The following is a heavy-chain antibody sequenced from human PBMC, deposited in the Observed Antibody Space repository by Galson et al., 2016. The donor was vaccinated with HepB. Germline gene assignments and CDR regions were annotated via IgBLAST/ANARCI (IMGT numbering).Heavy chain of an antibody. CDR3: AKGDYDVLRYSDH. D-gene: IGHD3-9*01. CDR1: GFTFNVYG. V-gene: IGHV3-30*18. Sequence: SLRLSCAASGFTFNVYGMHWVRQAPGKGLEWVASISHDGSNSYHVDSVKGRFTISRDNFKSTLYLEMNSLRGGDTAIYYCAKGDYDVLRYSDHWGQGTLVTVSS. J-gene: IGHJ4*02. CDR2: ISHDGSNS.